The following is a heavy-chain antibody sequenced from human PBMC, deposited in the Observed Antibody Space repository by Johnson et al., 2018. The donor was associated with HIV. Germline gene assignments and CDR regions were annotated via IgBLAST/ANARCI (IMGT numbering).Heavy chain of an antibody. CDR3: ARGRLGDPFPGAFDI. J-gene: IGHJ3*02. CDR1: GFTFSGSA. Sequence: MLLVESGGGLVQPGGSLKLSCAASGFTFSGSAMHWVRQAPGKGLDWVSGINWNGGSTGYADSVKGRFTISRDNAKNSLYLQMNSLRAEDTALYYCARGRLGDPFPGAFDIWGQGTMVTVSS. V-gene: IGHV3-20*04. D-gene: IGHD3-16*01. CDR2: INWNGGST.